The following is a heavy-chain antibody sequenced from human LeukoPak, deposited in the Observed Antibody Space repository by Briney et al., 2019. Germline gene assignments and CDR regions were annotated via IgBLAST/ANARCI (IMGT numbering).Heavy chain of an antibody. CDR1: GCIFTSYW. CDR2: IYTGDSDT. V-gene: IGHV5-51*01. J-gene: IGHJ6*03. CDR3: ARPFISTSGSYMDV. D-gene: IGHD1-26*01. Sequence: GGALEISCKGSGCIFTSYWIGWVRQMPGKGLEWMGIIYTGDSDTRYSPSFQGQVTISADKSISTAYLQWSSLKASDTAMYYCARPFISTSGSYMDVWGKGTTVTVSS.